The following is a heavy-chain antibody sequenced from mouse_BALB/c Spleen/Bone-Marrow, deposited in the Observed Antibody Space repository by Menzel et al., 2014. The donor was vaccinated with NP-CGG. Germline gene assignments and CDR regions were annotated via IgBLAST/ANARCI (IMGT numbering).Heavy chain of an antibody. V-gene: IGHV5-12-1*01. J-gene: IGHJ2*01. D-gene: IGHD1-3*01. CDR3: ARLGNGTMENYKIKYYFDY. CDR2: ISSGGYST. Sequence: EVQVVESGGGLVKPGGSLRLSCAASGLAFSSYDMSWVRQTPEKRLEWVAYISSGGYSTYYPDTVKGRFTVSRDNAKNTLYLQMSSLKSEDTAMYYCARLGNGTMENYKIKYYFDYWGQGTTLTVSP. CDR1: GLAFSSYD.